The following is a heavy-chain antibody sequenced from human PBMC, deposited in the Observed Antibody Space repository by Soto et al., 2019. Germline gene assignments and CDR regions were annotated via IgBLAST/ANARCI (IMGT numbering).Heavy chain of an antibody. CDR3: ARSRGFLEWLPLDY. CDR2: IYHSGST. J-gene: IGHJ4*02. D-gene: IGHD3-3*01. Sequence: SETLSLTCAVSSGSISSSNWWSWVRQPPGKGLEWIGEIYHSGSTNYNPSLKSRVTISVDKSKNQFSLKLSSVTAADTAVYYCARSRGFLEWLPLDYWGQGTLVTVSS. V-gene: IGHV4-4*02. CDR1: SGSISSSNW.